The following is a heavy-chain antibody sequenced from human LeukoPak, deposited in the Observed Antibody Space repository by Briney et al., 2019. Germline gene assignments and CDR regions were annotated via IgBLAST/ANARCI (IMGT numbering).Heavy chain of an antibody. D-gene: IGHD1-20*01. CDR2: MNPNSGNT. J-gene: IGHJ6*02. CDR3: ARARHNWNPRCFCYYYYGMDV. Sequence: ASVKVSCKASGYTFTSYDINWVRQATGQGLEWMGWMNPNSGNTGYAQKFQGRVTMTRNTSISTAYMELSSLRSEDTAVYYCARARHNWNPRCFCYYYYGMDVWGQGTTVTVSS. V-gene: IGHV1-8*01. CDR1: GYTFTSYD.